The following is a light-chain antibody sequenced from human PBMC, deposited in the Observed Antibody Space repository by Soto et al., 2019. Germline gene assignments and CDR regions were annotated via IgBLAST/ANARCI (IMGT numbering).Light chain of an antibody. CDR1: SSNIGAGYD. Sequence: QSVLTQPPSVSAAPGQRVTISCTGSSSNIGAGYDVHWYQQLPGTAPKLLIYGNTNRPSGVPDRFSGSKSGTSASLAITGLQAGDEADYYCQSYDTSLSGVVFGGGTKLTVL. CDR3: QSYDTSLSGVV. J-gene: IGLJ2*01. V-gene: IGLV1-40*01. CDR2: GNT.